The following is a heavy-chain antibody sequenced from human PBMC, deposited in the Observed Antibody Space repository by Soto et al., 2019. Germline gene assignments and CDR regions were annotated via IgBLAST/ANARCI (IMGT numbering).Heavy chain of an antibody. Sequence: GGSLRLSCAASGFTFSNAWMSWVRQAPGKGLEWVGRIKSKTDGGTTDYAAPVKGRFTISRDDSKNTLYLQMNSLKTEDTAVYYCTTGEWFGEFPVAFDYWGQGTLVTVSS. CDR2: IKSKTDGGTT. V-gene: IGHV3-15*01. J-gene: IGHJ4*02. D-gene: IGHD3-10*01. CDR3: TTGEWFGEFPVAFDY. CDR1: GFTFSNAW.